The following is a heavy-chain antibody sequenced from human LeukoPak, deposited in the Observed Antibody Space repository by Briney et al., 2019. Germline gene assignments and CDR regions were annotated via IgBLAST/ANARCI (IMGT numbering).Heavy chain of an antibody. Sequence: PSETLSLTCADYGGSFSGYYWSWIRQPPGKGLEWIGEINHSGSTNYNPSLKSRVTISVDTSKNQFSLKLSSVTAADTAVYYCASISGYYFQFDYWGQGTLVTVSS. D-gene: IGHD3-22*01. J-gene: IGHJ4*02. CDR1: GGSFSGYY. CDR3: ASISGYYFQFDY. V-gene: IGHV4-34*01. CDR2: INHSGST.